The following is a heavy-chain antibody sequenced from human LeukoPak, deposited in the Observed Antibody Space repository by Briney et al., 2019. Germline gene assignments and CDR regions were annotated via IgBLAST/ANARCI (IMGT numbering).Heavy chain of an antibody. Sequence: GASVKVSCKASGYTFTGHYIHWVRQAPGQGLEWMGRINPNNGGTNYAQKFQGRVTMTRDMSMSTAYMELSRLRSDDTAVYYCAGEDNSSGYRPFDIWGQGTMVTVPS. CDR2: INPNNGGT. V-gene: IGHV1-2*06. CDR1: GYTFTGHY. CDR3: AGEDNSSGYRPFDI. D-gene: IGHD3-22*01. J-gene: IGHJ3*02.